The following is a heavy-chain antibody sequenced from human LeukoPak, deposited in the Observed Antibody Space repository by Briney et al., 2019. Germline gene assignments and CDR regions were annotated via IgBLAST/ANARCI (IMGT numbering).Heavy chain of an antibody. CDR3: ARDHFSYPHDP. D-gene: IGHD3-3*02. V-gene: IGHV3-11*01. CDR1: GFTFSDYY. CDR2: ISSSGSTI. Sequence: PGGSLRLSCAASGFTFSDYYMSWFRQAPGKGLQGFSYISSSGSTIYYADSVKGRFTISRDNAKNSLYLQMNSLRAEDTAVYYCARDHFSYPHDPWGQGTLVTVSS. J-gene: IGHJ5*02.